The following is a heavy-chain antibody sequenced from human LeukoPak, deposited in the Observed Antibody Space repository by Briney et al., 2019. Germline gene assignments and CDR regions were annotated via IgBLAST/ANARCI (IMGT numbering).Heavy chain of an antibody. J-gene: IGHJ4*02. D-gene: IGHD1-26*01. CDR1: GFTFRNKW. CDR2: INSDGSIT. Sequence: GGSLRLSCAASGFTFRNKWMHWVRPAPGRGPVWVSRINSDGSITNYADSVKGRFTISGDNAKNTVYLQMNSLGAEDTAVYYCAKWDFGWGQGALVTVSS. CDR3: AKWDFG. V-gene: IGHV3-74*01.